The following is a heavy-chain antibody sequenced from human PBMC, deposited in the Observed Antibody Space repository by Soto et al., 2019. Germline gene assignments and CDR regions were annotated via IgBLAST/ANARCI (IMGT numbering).Heavy chain of an antibody. Sequence: QVQVVQAGTEVKTPGASVKVSCKASGYTFIDYYMHWVRQAPVQGLAWMGWINPKRCGTNYAQKFQGRVTMTRDTSISTAYMELTRLRSDDTAIYYCARGGVTIFGVVDNWGQGTLVTVSP. V-gene: IGHV1-2*02. CDR3: ARGGVTIFGVVDN. CDR1: GYTFIDYY. J-gene: IGHJ4*02. D-gene: IGHD3-3*01. CDR2: INPKRCGT.